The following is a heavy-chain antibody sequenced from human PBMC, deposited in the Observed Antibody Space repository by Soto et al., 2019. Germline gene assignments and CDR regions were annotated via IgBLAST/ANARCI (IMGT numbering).Heavy chain of an antibody. Sequence: LSLTCTVSGDSISSGGYYWSWIRQHPGKGLEWIGYIYYSGSTYYNPSLKSRVTISVDTSKNQFSLKLSSVTAADTAVYYCARDRATVTNPYYYYYGMDVWGQGTTVTVSS. V-gene: IGHV4-31*03. D-gene: IGHD4-17*01. CDR3: ARDRATVTNPYYYYYGMDV. CDR1: GDSISSGGYY. CDR2: IYYSGST. J-gene: IGHJ6*02.